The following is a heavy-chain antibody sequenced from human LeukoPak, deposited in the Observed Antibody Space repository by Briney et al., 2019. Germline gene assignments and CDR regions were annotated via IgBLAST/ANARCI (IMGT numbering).Heavy chain of an antibody. J-gene: IGHJ6*02. CDR2: IYYSGST. CDR3: VRGTYGRQDGMDV. V-gene: IGHV4-31*03. CDR1: GGSISSNNYY. Sequence: SETLSLTCTVSGGSISSNNYYWSWIRQHPGKGLEWIGYIYYSGSTFYTPSLKSRVTISKDTSKNHFSLRLSSVTAADTAVYYCVRGTYGRQDGMDVWGQGTTVTVSS. D-gene: IGHD3-10*01.